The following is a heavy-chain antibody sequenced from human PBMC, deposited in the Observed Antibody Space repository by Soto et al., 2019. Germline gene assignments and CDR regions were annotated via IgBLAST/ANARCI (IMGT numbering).Heavy chain of an antibody. CDR1: GFTFSHYG. J-gene: IGHJ4*02. V-gene: IGHV3-30*03. D-gene: IGHD1-26*01. CDR2: ISYDGSNK. CDR3: ARYSGKYQGPIDY. Sequence: QVQVVESGGGVVQPGRSLRRSCAASGFTFSHYGIHWVRKAPGKGLEWLAVISYDGSNKHYADSVKGRFTVSRDNSKNTLYLPMNSLIAEDTAVYFCARYSGKYQGPIDYWGQGTLVTVSS.